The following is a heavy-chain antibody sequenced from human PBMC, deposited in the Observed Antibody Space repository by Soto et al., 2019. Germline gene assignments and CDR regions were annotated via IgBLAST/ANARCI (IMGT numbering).Heavy chain of an antibody. D-gene: IGHD3-22*01. CDR3: ARFSGAPDSSGYCPLDY. CDR1: GVMFSSYY. J-gene: IGHJ4*02. V-gene: IGHV3-23*01. Sequence: EVHLLESGGGLVQPGGSLRLSCAASGVMFSSYYMNWVRQAPGKGLEWVSGISHSGGSTDHDDSVRGRFTISRDTSKNTVYLQMNSLRAEDTAVYYCARFSGAPDSSGYCPLDYWGQGILVTVSS. CDR2: ISHSGGST.